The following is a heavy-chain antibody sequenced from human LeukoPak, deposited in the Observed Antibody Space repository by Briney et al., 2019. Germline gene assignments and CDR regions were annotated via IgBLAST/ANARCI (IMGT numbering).Heavy chain of an antibody. CDR3: AKVHSGSWGVFDY. CDR1: GFTFSSYG. J-gene: IGHJ4*02. D-gene: IGHD6-13*01. CDR2: IRDDGSIE. Sequence: GGSLRLSCAASGFTFSSYGMHWARQAPGKGLEWVTFIRDDGSIEYYADSVKGRFTISRDNSKNTVCLQMNSLRAEDTAVYYCAKVHSGSWGVFDYWGQGILVTVSS. V-gene: IGHV3-30*02.